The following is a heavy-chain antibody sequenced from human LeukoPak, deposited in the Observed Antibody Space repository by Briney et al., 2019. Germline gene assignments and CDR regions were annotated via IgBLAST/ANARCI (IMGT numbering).Heavy chain of an antibody. D-gene: IGHD6-19*01. CDR3: ARGGIQVSGIDEFDY. CDR1: GFSVSGHY. J-gene: IGHJ4*02. CDR2: IGIRGDT. V-gene: IGHV3-13*01. Sequence: GGSLKLSCAASGFSVSGHYMSWVRQAPGEGLEWVSAIGIRGDTHYSGSVKGRFTISRENAESSLYLQMNSLRAEDTAVYYCARGGIQVSGIDEFDYWGQGTLVTVSS.